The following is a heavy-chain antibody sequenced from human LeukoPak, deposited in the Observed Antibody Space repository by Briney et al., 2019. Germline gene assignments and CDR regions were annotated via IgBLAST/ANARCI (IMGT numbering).Heavy chain of an antibody. J-gene: IGHJ3*02. CDR2: IYYSGST. Sequence: PSETLSLTCTVSGGSISSGGYYWSWIRQHPGKGLEWIGYIYYSGSTYYNPSLKSRVTISVDTSKNQFSLKLSSVTAADTAVYYCARQGARYYDSSGYYPDAFDIWGQGTMVTVSS. D-gene: IGHD3-22*01. CDR1: GGSISSGGYY. V-gene: IGHV4-31*03. CDR3: ARQGARYYDSSGYYPDAFDI.